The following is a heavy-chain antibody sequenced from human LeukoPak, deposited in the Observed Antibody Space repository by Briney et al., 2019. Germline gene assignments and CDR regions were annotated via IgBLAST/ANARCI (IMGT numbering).Heavy chain of an antibody. CDR3: AKGGAYQDLDY. D-gene: IGHD3-3*01. Sequence: GALRLSCAASGFTFSSYSMNWVRQAPGKGLEWVSYISSSSSTIYYADSVKGRFIVSRDNSKNTLYLQMNSLTTEDTAIYYCAKGGAYQDLDYWGQGTLVTVSS. V-gene: IGHV3-48*01. CDR1: GFTFSSYS. J-gene: IGHJ4*02. CDR2: ISSSSSTI.